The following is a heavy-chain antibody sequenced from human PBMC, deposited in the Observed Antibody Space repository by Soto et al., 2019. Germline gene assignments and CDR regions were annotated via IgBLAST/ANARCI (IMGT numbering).Heavy chain of an antibody. CDR2: INHSGST. J-gene: IGHJ6*02. CDR3: ARGRGYNWNVWDYYYGIEV. Sequence: SETLSLTCAVYGGSFSGYYWSWIRQPPGKGLEWIGEINHSGSTNYNPSLKSRVTISVDTSKNQFSLKLSSVTAADTAVYYCARGRGYNWNVWDYYYGIEVWGQGTTVTVSS. D-gene: IGHD1-20*01. V-gene: IGHV4-34*01. CDR1: GGSFSGYY.